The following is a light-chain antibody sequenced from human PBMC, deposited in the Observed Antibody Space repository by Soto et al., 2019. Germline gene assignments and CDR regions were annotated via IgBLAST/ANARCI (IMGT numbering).Light chain of an antibody. CDR2: HVT. CDR1: SSDVGGYNF. CDR3: SSYTSNITPYV. V-gene: IGLV2-14*01. Sequence: QSVLTQPASMSGSPGQSITISCTGTSSDVGGYNFVSWYQQHPGKAPKLMIYHVTNRPSGVSSRFSGSKSGNTASLTISGLQAEYEADYYCSSYTSNITPYVFGTGTKLTVL. J-gene: IGLJ1*01.